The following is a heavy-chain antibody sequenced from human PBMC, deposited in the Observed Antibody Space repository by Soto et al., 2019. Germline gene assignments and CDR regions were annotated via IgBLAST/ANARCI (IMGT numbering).Heavy chain of an antibody. J-gene: IGHJ4*02. V-gene: IGHV3-23*01. CDR3: ANHWGSSWYYFDL. CDR2: ISGGGDNA. Sequence: GGSLRLSCAASGFTFSNYAMNWVRQAPGKGLEWVSGISGGGDNAYYADSVKGRFAISRDNSKNTVYLQMSSLRAEDTAVYYCANHWGSSWYYFDLWGQGTPVTVSS. D-gene: IGHD6-6*01. CDR1: GFTFSNYA.